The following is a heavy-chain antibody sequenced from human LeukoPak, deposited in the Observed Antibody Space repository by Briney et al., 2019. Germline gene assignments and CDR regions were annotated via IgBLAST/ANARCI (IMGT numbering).Heavy chain of an antibody. CDR2: IVVGSGNT. CDR1: GFTFTSSA. Sequence: SVTVSCKASGFTFTSSAVQWVRQARGQRLEWIGWIVVGSGNTNYAQKFQERVTITRDMSTSTAYMELSSLRSEDTAVYYCAAKGSSWLNYYYYGMDVWGQGTTVTVSS. D-gene: IGHD6-13*01. J-gene: IGHJ6*02. CDR3: AAKGSSWLNYYYYGMDV. V-gene: IGHV1-58*01.